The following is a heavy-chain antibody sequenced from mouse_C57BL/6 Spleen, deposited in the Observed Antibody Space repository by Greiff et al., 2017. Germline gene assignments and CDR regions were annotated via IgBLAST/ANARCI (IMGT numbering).Heavy chain of an antibody. CDR2: IYTGDGDT. J-gene: IGHJ3*01. Sequence: VMLVESGPELVKPGASVKISCKASGYAFSSSWMNWVKQRPGKGLEWIGRIYTGDGDTKYNGKFQGKGTLTADKSSSTAYMQLSSLTSDDSAVYFCARKIYDDYLRFAYWGQGTLVTVSA. CDR1: GYAFSSSW. CDR3: ARKIYDDYLRFAY. V-gene: IGHV1-82*01. D-gene: IGHD2-4*01.